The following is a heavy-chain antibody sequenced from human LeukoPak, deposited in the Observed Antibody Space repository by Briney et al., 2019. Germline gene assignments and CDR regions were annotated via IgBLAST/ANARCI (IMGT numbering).Heavy chain of an antibody. V-gene: IGHV5-51*01. Sequence: KPGESLKISCKGSGYSFTSYWIGGVRQMPGKGLEWMGIIYPGDSDTRYSPSLQRQVTTSADKSISTAYLQWSTRKASATALYYYARQVNGMDVWGQGTTVTVPS. D-gene: IGHD3-22*01. CDR3: ARQVNGMDV. CDR2: IYPGDSDT. J-gene: IGHJ6*02. CDR1: GYSFTSYW.